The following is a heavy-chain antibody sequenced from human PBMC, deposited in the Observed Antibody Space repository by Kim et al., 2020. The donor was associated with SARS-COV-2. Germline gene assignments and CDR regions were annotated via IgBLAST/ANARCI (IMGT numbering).Heavy chain of an antibody. CDR2: IRNKVNSYTT. D-gene: IGHD5-18*01. J-gene: IGHJ5*02. Sequence: GGSLRLSCAASGFTFSDHYMDWVRQAPGKGLEWVGRIRNKVNSYTTDYAASVKGRFTISRDDSKNSLYLQMNSLETEDTAVYSCARPTASAWFDPWGQGTLVTVSS. CDR1: GFTFSDHY. V-gene: IGHV3-72*01. CDR3: ARPTASAWFDP.